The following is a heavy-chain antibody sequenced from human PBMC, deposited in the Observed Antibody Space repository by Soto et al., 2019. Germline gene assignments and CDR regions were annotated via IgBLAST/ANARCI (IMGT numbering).Heavy chain of an antibody. Sequence: GGSLRLSCAAPGFTFDDYAMHWVRQAPGKGLEWVSGISWNSGYIGYADSVKGRFTISRDNAKNSLYLQMNSLRAEDTALYYCAKDSVPGSSGWFDGFDIWGQGTMVTVSS. CDR3: AKDSVPGSSGWFDGFDI. CDR2: ISWNSGYI. J-gene: IGHJ3*02. D-gene: IGHD6-19*01. CDR1: GFTFDDYA. V-gene: IGHV3-9*01.